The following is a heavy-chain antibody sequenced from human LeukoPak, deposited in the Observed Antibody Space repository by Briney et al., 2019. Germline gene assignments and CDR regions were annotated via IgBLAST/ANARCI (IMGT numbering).Heavy chain of an antibody. CDR2: ITNSGGNT. J-gene: IGHJ4*02. CDR3: AKDLEAAAATYFDY. Sequence: PGGSLRLSCAASGFTFSNYGMSWVRQAPGKGLEWVSAITNSGGNTYYADSVKGRFTVSRDNSKNTVYLQMNSLRAEDTAVYYCAKDLEAAAATYFDYWGQGTLVTVSS. D-gene: IGHD6-13*01. CDR1: GFTFSNYG. V-gene: IGHV3-23*01.